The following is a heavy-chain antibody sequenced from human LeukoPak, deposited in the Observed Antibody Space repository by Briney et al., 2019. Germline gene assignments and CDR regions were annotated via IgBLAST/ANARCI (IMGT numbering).Heavy chain of an antibody. CDR3: ASAREYCGSAECYEYFQL. CDR1: GVTFRTNS. Sequence: PGASLRLSCAASGVTFRTNSMSWARQSPGQGLEWVSCIYGGGSTNNYGSVNGRFTVYRDNSRNTLVLQMNNLRAEDTALYFCASAREYCGSAECYEYFQLWGQGTLVIVSS. CDR2: IYGGGST. J-gene: IGHJ1*01. V-gene: IGHV3-53*01. D-gene: IGHD2-21*01.